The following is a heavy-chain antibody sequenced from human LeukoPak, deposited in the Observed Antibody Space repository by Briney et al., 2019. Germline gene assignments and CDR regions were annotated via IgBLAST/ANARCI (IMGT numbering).Heavy chain of an antibody. CDR1: GFTFSSYA. CDR2: ISTSGGST. V-gene: IGHV3-23*01. CDR3: AIMHPYYDGSGYWVQ. D-gene: IGHD3-22*01. Sequence: GGSLRLSCAASGFTFSSYAMSWVRQAPGKGLEWVSGISTSGGSTDYADSVRGRFTISRDNPGNTLYMEMNSLRGEDTAVYYCAIMHPYYDGSGYWVQWGQGTLVTVSS. J-gene: IGHJ4*02.